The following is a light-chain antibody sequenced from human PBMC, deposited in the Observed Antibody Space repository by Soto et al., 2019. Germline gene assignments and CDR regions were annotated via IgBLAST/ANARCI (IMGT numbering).Light chain of an antibody. CDR3: QTWGSGIL. J-gene: IGLJ2*01. V-gene: IGLV4-69*01. CDR2: LNSDGSH. Sequence: QLVLTQSPSASASLGASVKLTCTLSSGHSSYAIAWHQQQPEKGPRYLMKLNSDGSHSKGDGIPDRFSGPSSGAERYLTVACLQSEDEADYDWQTWGSGILFGGGTKLTVL. CDR1: SGHSSYA.